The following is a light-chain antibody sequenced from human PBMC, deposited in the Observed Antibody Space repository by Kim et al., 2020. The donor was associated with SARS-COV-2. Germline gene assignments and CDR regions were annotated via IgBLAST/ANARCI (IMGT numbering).Light chain of an antibody. J-gene: IGLJ2*01. Sequence: RSSGSMDRNEVQWYQQRTGRDATRGIYKKNQRPAGVAERFSGSNESGANYAYHTISGEKKEDEADYYCEWYDTTNIGVFGGGTKLTVL. CDR2: KKN. CDR1: SGSMDRNE. CDR3: EWYDTTNIGV. V-gene: IGLV6-57*03.